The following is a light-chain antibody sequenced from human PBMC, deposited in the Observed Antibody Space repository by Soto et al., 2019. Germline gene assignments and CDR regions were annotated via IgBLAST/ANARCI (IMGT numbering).Light chain of an antibody. CDR2: GAS. J-gene: IGKJ5*01. V-gene: IGKV3-20*01. CDR1: QSVSRRY. CDR3: QQYSDLPMT. Sequence: IVLTRSPGTRSLSPGARASLSCRASQSVSRRYLAWYQQKPGQAPRLLIYGASSRATGIPDRFSGSGSGTDFTLTISRLEPEDFAVYFCQQYSDLPMTFGQGTRLEIK.